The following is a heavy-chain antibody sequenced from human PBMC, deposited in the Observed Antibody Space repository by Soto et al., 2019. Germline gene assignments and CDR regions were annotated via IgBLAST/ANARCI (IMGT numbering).Heavy chain of an antibody. J-gene: IGHJ6*02. CDR3: ARDRERGGVYYYGMDV. CDR1: GFTFSSYA. D-gene: IGHD1-1*01. V-gene: IGHV3-30-3*01. CDR2: ISYDGSNK. Sequence: GGSLRLSCAASGFTFSSYAMHWVRQAPGKGLEWVAVISYDGSNKYYADSVKGRFTISRDNSKNTLYLQMNSLRAEDTAVYYCARDRERGGVYYYGMDVWGQGTTVTVSS.